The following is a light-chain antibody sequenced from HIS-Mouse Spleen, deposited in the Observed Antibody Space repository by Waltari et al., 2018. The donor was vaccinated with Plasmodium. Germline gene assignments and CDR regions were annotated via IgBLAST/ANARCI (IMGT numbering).Light chain of an antibody. CDR2: KAS. J-gene: IGKJ3*01. CDR1: QSISSW. Sequence: DIQMTQSPSTPSASVGDRVTITCRASQSISSWLSWYQQKPGKAPKLLIYKASSLESGVPSRCSGSGSGTEFTLTISSLQPDDFATYYCQQYNSYLFTFGPGTKVDIK. CDR3: QQYNSYLFT. V-gene: IGKV1-5*03.